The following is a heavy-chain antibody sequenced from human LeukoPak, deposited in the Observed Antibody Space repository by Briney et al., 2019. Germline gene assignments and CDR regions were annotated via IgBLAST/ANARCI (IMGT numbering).Heavy chain of an antibody. CDR1: GFTFTSSA. D-gene: IGHD6-13*01. J-gene: IGHJ5*02. V-gene: IGHV1-58*01. Sequence: SVKVSCKASGFTFTSSAVQWVRQARGQRLEWIGWTVVGSGNTNYAQKFQERVTITRDMSTSTAYMELSSLRSEDTAVYYCARIPNSSSWYDGRPWGQGTLVTVSS. CDR3: ARIPNSSSWYDGRP. CDR2: TVVGSGNT.